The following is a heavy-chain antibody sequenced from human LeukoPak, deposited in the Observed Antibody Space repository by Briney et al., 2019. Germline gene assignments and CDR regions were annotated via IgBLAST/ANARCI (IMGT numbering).Heavy chain of an antibody. Sequence: PGRSLRLSCAASGFTFSSYAMHWVRQAPGKGLEWVAVISYDGSNKYYADSVKGRFTISRDNSKNTLYLQMNSLRAEDTAVYYCARARWGSSGSQYFDYWGQGTLVTVSS. CDR1: GFTFSSYA. CDR2: ISYDGSNK. D-gene: IGHD3-22*01. V-gene: IGHV3-30*01. CDR3: ARARWGSSGSQYFDY. J-gene: IGHJ4*02.